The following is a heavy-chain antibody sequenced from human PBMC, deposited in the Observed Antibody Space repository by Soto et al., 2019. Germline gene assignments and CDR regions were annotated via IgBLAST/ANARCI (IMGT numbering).Heavy chain of an antibody. CDR1: GGSFSGYY. CDR2: INHSGST. V-gene: IGHV4-34*01. Sequence: QVQLQQWGAGLLKPSETLSLTCAVYGGSFSGYYWSWIRQPPGKGLEWIGEINHSGSTNYNPSPKSRVTIAVDTSKNQFSLKLSSVTAADTAVYYCARGRSSGWYVGWFDPWGQGTLVTVSS. D-gene: IGHD6-19*01. CDR3: ARGRSSGWYVGWFDP. J-gene: IGHJ5*02.